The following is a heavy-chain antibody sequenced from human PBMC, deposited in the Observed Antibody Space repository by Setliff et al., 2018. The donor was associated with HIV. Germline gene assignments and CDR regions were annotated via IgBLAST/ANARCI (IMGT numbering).Heavy chain of an antibody. J-gene: IGHJ5*02. V-gene: IGHV4-30-4*08. CDR1: GGSISSGDYY. D-gene: IGHD3-22*01. Sequence: PSETLSLTCTVSGGSISSGDYYWSWIRQPPGKGLEWTGYIYYSGSTYYNPSLKSRVTISVGTSKNQFSRKLSSVTAADTAVYYCARGFYDSSGYEYNWFDPWGQGTLVTVSS. CDR2: IYYSGST. CDR3: ARGFYDSSGYEYNWFDP.